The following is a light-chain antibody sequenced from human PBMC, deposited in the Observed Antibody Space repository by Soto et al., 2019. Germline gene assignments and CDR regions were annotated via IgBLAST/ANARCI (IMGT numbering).Light chain of an antibody. Sequence: DIQMTQSPSTLSASVGDRVTITCRASQSISRWLAWYKQKPGKAPKVLIYEASSLRSGVPSRFGGSGSGTDFTLTISSVQPDDFATYYCQQYNSYSPYTFGQGTQLDIK. V-gene: IGKV1-5*01. CDR2: EAS. CDR3: QQYNSYSPYT. J-gene: IGKJ2*01. CDR1: QSISRW.